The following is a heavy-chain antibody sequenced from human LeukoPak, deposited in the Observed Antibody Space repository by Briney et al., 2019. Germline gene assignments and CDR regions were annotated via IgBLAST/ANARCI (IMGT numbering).Heavy chain of an antibody. CDR1: GFTFSSYA. D-gene: IGHD6-25*01. CDR2: ISGSGGNT. Sequence: PGGSLRLSCAASGFTFSSYAMSWVRQAPGKGLEWVSAISGSGGNTYYADSVKGRFTISRDNSKNTPYLQMNSLRAEDTAVYYCAKDQRIQGVFDYWGQGTLVTVSS. J-gene: IGHJ4*02. V-gene: IGHV3-23*01. CDR3: AKDQRIQGVFDY.